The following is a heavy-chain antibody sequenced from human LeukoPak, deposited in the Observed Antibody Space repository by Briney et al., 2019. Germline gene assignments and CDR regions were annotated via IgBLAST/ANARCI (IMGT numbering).Heavy chain of an antibody. D-gene: IGHD1-26*01. CDR3: ARDWDGRSDCFDP. V-gene: IGHV1-18*01. CDR1: GYTFSTFG. J-gene: IGHJ5*02. CDR2: ISGRSDDI. Sequence: ASVKVPCKASGYTFSTFGISWVRQALGHGLEWMGYISGRSDDINYAQNFEGRLTMTTDTSTSTAYMELVSLTSDDTAVYYCARDWDGRSDCFDPWGQGTLVIVSS.